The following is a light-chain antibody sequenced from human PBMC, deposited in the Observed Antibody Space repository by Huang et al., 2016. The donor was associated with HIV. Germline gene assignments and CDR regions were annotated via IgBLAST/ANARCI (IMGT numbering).Light chain of an antibody. CDR2: WAS. Sequence: DIVMTQSPDSLAVSLGERATINCKSSQSILYSSNNKNYLAWFQQKPGHPPKLLITWASARASGVPARFSGCGSGTDFTLTITSLQAGDVAVYYCQQYYTSPYTFGQGTKLEIK. J-gene: IGKJ2*01. CDR1: QSILYSSNNKNY. V-gene: IGKV4-1*01. CDR3: QQYYTSPYT.